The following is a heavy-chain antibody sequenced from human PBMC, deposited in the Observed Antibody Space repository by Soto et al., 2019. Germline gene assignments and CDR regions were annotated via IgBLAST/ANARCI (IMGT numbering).Heavy chain of an antibody. V-gene: IGHV3-23*01. CDR3: AKGRSYYYYGVDV. J-gene: IGHJ6*02. Sequence: PGGSLRLSCAASGFTFNNYAMTWVRQAPGKGLEWVSAISGSGGSTYYADSVKGRFTISRDNSKNTLHLQMNSLRTEDTAVYYCAKGRSYYYYGVDVWGQGTTGTVSS. CDR1: GFTFNNYA. CDR2: ISGSGGST.